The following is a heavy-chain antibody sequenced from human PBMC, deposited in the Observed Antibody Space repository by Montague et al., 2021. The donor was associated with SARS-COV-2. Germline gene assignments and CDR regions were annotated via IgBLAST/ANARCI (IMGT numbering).Heavy chain of an antibody. V-gene: IGHV4-59*01. J-gene: IGHJ4*02. D-gene: IGHD3-10*01. Sequence: SETLSLTCSVSGGSIGSYYWSWLRQPPGKGLEWIGHIHYSGGNTDSPSFKSRVTISIDTPKNQFSLKLSSVTAADTAVYYCARSLDPSGTYYLPYWGQGTLVTVSP. CDR2: IHYSGGN. CDR3: ARSLDPSGTYYLPY. CDR1: GGSIGSYY.